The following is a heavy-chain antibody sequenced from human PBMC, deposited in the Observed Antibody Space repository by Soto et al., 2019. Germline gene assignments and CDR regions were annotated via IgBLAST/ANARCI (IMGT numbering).Heavy chain of an antibody. V-gene: IGHV1-18*04. CDR1: GYTFTSYG. CDR2: ISAYNGNT. CDR3: ARWGPFWIVSRPPYSSDP. J-gene: IGHJ5*02. Sequence: ASVKVSCKASGYTFTSYGISWVRQAPGQGLEWMGWISAYNGNTNYAQKLQGRVTMTTDTSTSTAYMELRSLRSDDTAVYYCARWGPFWIVSRPPYSSDPSCQGPLRTVSS. D-gene: IGHD3-3*01.